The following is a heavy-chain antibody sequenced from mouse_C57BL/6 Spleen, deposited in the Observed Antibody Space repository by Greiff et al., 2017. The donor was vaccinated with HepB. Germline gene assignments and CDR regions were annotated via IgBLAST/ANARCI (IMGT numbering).Heavy chain of an antibody. Sequence: QVQLQQPGAELVKPGASVKLSCKASGYTFTSYWMHWVKQRPGRGLEWIGRIDPNSGGTKYNEKFKSKATLTVDQPSSTAYMQLSSLTSEDSAVYYCAREGVTTVVEGAWFAYWGQGTLVTVSA. CDR3: AREGVTTVVEGAWFAY. CDR2: IDPNSGGT. D-gene: IGHD1-1*01. CDR1: GYTFTSYW. J-gene: IGHJ3*01. V-gene: IGHV1-72*01.